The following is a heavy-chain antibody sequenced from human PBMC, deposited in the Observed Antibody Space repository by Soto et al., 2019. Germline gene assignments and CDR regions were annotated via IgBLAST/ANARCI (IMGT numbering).Heavy chain of an antibody. J-gene: IGHJ6*02. D-gene: IGHD1-26*01. Sequence: TLPLTCAVSGGCISSGDYSWSWVRQPPGKGLEWIGYIYHSGSTYYNPSLKSRVTISVDRSKNQFSLKLSSVTAADTAVYYCARGGGGSSSFYYYGMDVWGRGTTVTVSS. CDR3: ARGGGGSSSFYYYGMDV. V-gene: IGHV4-30-2*01. CDR1: GGCISSGDYS. CDR2: IYHSGST.